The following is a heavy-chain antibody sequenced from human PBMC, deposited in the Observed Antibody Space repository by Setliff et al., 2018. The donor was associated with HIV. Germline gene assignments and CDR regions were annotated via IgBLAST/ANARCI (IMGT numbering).Heavy chain of an antibody. CDR2: ISSSSSYI. Sequence: PGGSLRLSCEASGFTFSTYSMNWVRQAPGKGLEWVSIISSSSSYIYYADSVKGRFTISRDNAKNSLYLQMNSLRAEDTAVYYCARDFRRYFDYYYYGMDVWGQGTTVTVSS. J-gene: IGHJ6*02. CDR3: ARDFRRYFDYYYYGMDV. D-gene: IGHD3-9*01. CDR1: GFTFSTYS. V-gene: IGHV3-21*01.